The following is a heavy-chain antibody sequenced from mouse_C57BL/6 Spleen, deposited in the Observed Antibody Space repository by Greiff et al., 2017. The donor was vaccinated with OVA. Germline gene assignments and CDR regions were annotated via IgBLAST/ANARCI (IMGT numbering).Heavy chain of an antibody. CDR1: GYSFTGYY. J-gene: IGHJ3*01. CDR2: INPSTGGT. V-gene: IGHV1-42*01. Sequence: EVQLQQSGPELVKPGASVKISCKASGYSFTGYYMNWVKQSPEKSLEWIGAINPSTGGTTYNQKFKAKATLTVDKSSSTAYMQLKSLTSEDSAVYYWARGEGGFAYWGQGTLVTVSA. CDR3: ARGEGGFAY.